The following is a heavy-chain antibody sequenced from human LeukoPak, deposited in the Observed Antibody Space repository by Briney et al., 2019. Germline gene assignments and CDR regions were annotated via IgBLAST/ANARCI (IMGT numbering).Heavy chain of an antibody. CDR2: IYYSGST. CDR3: ARRSGHGFDY. Sequence: SETLSLTCTVSGGSISSSSYYWGWIRQPPGKGLEWIGSIYYSGSTYYNPSLKSRVTISVDTSKNQFSLKLSSVTAADTAVYYCARRSGHGFDYWGQGTLVTVSS. CDR1: GGSISSSSYY. D-gene: IGHD5-12*01. V-gene: IGHV4-39*01. J-gene: IGHJ4*02.